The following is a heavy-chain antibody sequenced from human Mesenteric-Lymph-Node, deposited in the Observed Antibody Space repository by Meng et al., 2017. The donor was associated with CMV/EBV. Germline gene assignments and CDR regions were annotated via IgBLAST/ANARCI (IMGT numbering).Heavy chain of an antibody. CDR2: ISYDGSNK. D-gene: IGHD3-16*01. CDR1: GFTFSSYA. V-gene: IGHV3-30-3*01. Sequence: GESLKISCAASGFTFSSYAMHWVRQAPGKGLEWVAVISYDGSNKYYADSVKGRFTISRDNTKNSLFLQMDTLRPEDTALYYCSRGSSWGWRDSPFDLWGQGTLVTVSS. CDR3: SRGSSWGWRDSPFDL. J-gene: IGHJ4*02.